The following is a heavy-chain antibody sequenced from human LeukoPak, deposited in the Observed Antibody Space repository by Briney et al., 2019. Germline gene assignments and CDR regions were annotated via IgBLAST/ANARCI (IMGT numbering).Heavy chain of an antibody. D-gene: IGHD3-10*01. CDR1: GYTFTSYG. V-gene: IGHV1-18*01. CDR2: ISAYNGNT. CDR3: ARDAEYYGSGRNYYYYYYMDV. Sequence: ASVKVSCKASGYTFTSYGISWVRQAPGQGLEWMGWISAYNGNTNYAQKLQGRVTMTTDTSTSTAYMELRSLRSDDTAVYYCARDAEYYGSGRNYYYYYYMDVWGKGTTVTISS. J-gene: IGHJ6*03.